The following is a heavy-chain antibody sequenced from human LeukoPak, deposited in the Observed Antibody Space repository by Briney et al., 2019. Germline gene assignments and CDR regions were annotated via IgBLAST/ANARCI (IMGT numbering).Heavy chain of an antibody. CDR3: ARDLYYYGSGSFGKYYYYGMDV. V-gene: IGHV3-33*08. Sequence: GGSLRLSCAASGFTFNSFDMHWVRQAPGKGLEWVANIWYDGSYDYYADSVKGRFTISRDNSKNTLYLQMNSLRAEDTAVYYCARDLYYYGSGSFGKYYYYGMDVWGQGTTVTVSS. D-gene: IGHD3-10*01. CDR2: IWYDGSYD. CDR1: GFTFNSFD. J-gene: IGHJ6*02.